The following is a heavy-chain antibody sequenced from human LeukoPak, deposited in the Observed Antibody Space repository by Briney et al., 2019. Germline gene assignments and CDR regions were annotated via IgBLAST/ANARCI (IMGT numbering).Heavy chain of an antibody. Sequence: PGGSLRLSCAASGFTFSSYAMSWVRQAPGKGLEWVLAISGSGGSTYYADSVKGRVTISRDTSKNTLYLQMNSLRAEDTAVYYCAKVQAAIVVAGRVDLWGQGTLVSLSS. CDR2: ISGSGGST. J-gene: IGHJ4*02. CDR1: GFTFSSYA. D-gene: IGHD6-19*01. CDR3: AKVQAAIVVAGRVDL. V-gene: IGHV3-23*01.